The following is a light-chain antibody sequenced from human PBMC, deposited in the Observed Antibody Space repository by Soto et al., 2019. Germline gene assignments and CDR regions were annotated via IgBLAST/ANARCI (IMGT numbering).Light chain of an antibody. CDR3: QQNDTFPRT. CDR1: QSISSY. V-gene: IGKV1-39*01. Sequence: DIQMTQPPSSLSASVGDRVTITCRASQSISSYLNWYQHKPGKAPKLLIYAASSLQTGVPSRFSGSRSWTDFALAISSLQGEDFATYYCQQNDTFPRTFGRGRKVEMK. CDR2: AAS. J-gene: IGKJ1*01.